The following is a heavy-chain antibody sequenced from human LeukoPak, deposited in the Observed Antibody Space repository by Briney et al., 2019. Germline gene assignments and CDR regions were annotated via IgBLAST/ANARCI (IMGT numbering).Heavy chain of an antibody. V-gene: IGHV3-48*03. CDR2: ISSSGSTI. J-gene: IGHJ6*02. D-gene: IGHD3-10*01. Sequence: GGSLRLSCAASGFTFSSYEMNWVRQAPGKGLEWVSYISSSGSTIYYADSVKGRFTISRDNAKNSLYLQMNSLRAEDTAVYYCARDRLITMVRGHYAMDVWGQGTTVTVSS. CDR1: GFTFSSYE. CDR3: ARDRLITMVRGHYAMDV.